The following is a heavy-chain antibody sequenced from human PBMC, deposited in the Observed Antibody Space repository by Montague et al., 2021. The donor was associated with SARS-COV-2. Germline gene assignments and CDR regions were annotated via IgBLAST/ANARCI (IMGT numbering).Heavy chain of an antibody. V-gene: IGHV2-5*02. CDR1: GFSLSTNGVG. D-gene: IGHD3-16*01. J-gene: IGHJ5*02. CDR3: AHRGEKATLITVWFDP. Sequence: PALVKPTQTLTLTCTFSGFSLSTNGVGVGWIRQPPGKALEWLALIYWDGDKRYSPSLMSRLTITRDTSKNQVVLTMTNMNPVDTATYFCAHRGEKATLITVWFDPWGQGTMVTVPS. CDR2: IYWDGDK.